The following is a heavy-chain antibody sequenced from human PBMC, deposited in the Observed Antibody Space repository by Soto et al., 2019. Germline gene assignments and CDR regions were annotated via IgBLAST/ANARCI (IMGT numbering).Heavy chain of an antibody. V-gene: IGHV4-31*03. CDR2: IYCSGST. CDR3: ARAKGYYYDSSGPREAFDY. CDR1: GGSISSGCYY. J-gene: IGHJ4*02. D-gene: IGHD3-22*01. Sequence: QVQLQESGPGLVKPSQTLSLTCTVSGGSISSGCYYWSWLRQHPGNGLEWIGYIYCSGSTYYNPSLKSRVTISVDTSKNQFSLKLSSVTAADTAVYYCARAKGYYYDSSGPREAFDYWGQGTLVTVSS.